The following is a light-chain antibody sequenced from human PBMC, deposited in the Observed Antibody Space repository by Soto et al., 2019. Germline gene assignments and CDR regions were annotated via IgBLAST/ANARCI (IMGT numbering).Light chain of an antibody. V-gene: IGLV2-8*01. CDR2: EVS. J-gene: IGLJ1*01. CDR1: SSDVGGYNY. CDR3: SACGVNSYDV. Sequence: QSALTQPPSASGSPGQTVTISCTGTSSDVGGYNYVSWYQHHPGKAPKLLIYEVSKRPSGVPDRFSGSKSGNTASLTVSGLQDEDEYYYYCSACGVNSYDVFGTGTKLTVL.